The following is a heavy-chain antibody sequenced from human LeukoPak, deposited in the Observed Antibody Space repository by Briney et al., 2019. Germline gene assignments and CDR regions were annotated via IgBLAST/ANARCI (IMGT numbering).Heavy chain of an antibody. V-gene: IGHV3-74*01. D-gene: IGHD3-9*01. CDR1: GFTFSIYW. CDR2: INGDGRNI. CDR3: TRELMDYDVSTGLHHYYMDV. Sequence: GGSLRLSCVASGFTFSIYWMHWVRQDPRKGLVWGSRINGDGRNIIYADSVRGRFTISRDNAKNTLYVNMNTVRGEDRSVFQCTRELMDYDVSTGLHHYYMDVWGQGATVTVSS. J-gene: IGHJ6*02.